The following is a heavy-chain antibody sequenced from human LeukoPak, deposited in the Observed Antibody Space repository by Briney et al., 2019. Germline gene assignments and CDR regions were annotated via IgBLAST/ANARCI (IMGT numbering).Heavy chain of an antibody. Sequence: SETLSLTCTVSGGSISSYYWSWIRQPPGKGLEWIGYIYYSGSTNYNPSLKSRVTISVDTSKKQFSLKLSSVTAADTAVYYCARETSKYYYDSSDYSAFDIWGQGTMVTVSS. D-gene: IGHD3-22*01. CDR2: IYYSGST. CDR1: GGSISSYY. CDR3: ARETSKYYYDSSDYSAFDI. J-gene: IGHJ3*02. V-gene: IGHV4-59*01.